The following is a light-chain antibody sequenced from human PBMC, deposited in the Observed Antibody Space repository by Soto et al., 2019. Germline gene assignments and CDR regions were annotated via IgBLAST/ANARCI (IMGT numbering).Light chain of an antibody. CDR2: GAS. CDR1: QSVSSSY. CDR3: QQYGSSHTT. V-gene: IGKV3-20*01. J-gene: IGKJ1*01. Sequence: EIVLTQSPGTLSLSPGERATLSCRASQSVSSSYLAWYQQRPGQAPNLLIYGASSRATGIPDRFSGSGSGTDFTLTISRLEPEDFAVYYCQQYGSSHTTFGQGTKVEIK.